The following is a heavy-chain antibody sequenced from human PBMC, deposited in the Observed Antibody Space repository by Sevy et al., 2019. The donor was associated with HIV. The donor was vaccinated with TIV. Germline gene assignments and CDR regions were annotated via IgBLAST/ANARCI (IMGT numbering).Heavy chain of an antibody. J-gene: IGHJ6*02. Sequence: GGSLRLSCAASGFTFSSYSMNWVRQAPGKGLEWISYISSSSSTIYYADSVKGRFTISRDNAKNSLYLQMNSLRAEDTAVYYSARAYATIFRVVIILDYGMDVWGQGTTVTVSS. CDR3: ARAYATIFRVVIILDYGMDV. V-gene: IGHV3-48*01. D-gene: IGHD3-3*01. CDR2: ISSSSSTI. CDR1: GFTFSSYS.